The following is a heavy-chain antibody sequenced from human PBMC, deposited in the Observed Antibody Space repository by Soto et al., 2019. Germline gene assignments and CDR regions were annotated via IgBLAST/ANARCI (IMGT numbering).Heavy chain of an antibody. V-gene: IGHV1-18*01. CDR1: GYTFTSYG. CDR2: ISTYNGDT. CDR3: ARATTVAQNWFGP. J-gene: IGHJ5*02. Sequence: QVQLVQSGAEVKKPGASVRVSCKASGYTFTSYGISWVRQAPGQGLEWMGWISTYNGDTNYAQNLQCRVTMTTDTSTSTAYMELRSLRSDDTAVYYCARATTVAQNWFGPWGQGTLVTVSS. D-gene: IGHD4-17*01.